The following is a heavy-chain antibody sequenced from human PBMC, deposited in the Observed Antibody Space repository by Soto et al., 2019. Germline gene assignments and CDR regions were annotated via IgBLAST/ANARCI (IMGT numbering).Heavy chain of an antibody. J-gene: IGHJ4*02. CDR3: AKGGRQWLVTSDFNY. CDR1: GFTFSDYA. CDR2: VSHDGRNT. D-gene: IGHD6-19*01. Sequence: VQLVESGGGVVQPGRSLRLSCAASGFTFSDYAMHWVRQAPGKGLVWVAVVSHDGRNTHYADSVTGRFTISRDSSKNTVSLQMTSLRAEDTAVYYCAKGGRQWLVTSDFNYWGQGALVTVSS. V-gene: IGHV3-30*18.